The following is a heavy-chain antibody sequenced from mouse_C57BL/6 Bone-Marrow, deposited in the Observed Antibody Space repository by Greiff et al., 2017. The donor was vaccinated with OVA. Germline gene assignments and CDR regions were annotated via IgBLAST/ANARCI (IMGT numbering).Heavy chain of an antibody. J-gene: IGHJ4*01. CDR1: GFSLTSYG. D-gene: IGHD2-5*01. V-gene: IGHV2-5*01. Sequence: VKLVESGPGLVQPSQSLSITCTVSGFSLTSYGVHWVRQSPGKGLEWLGVIWRGGSTDYNAAFMSRLSITKDNSKSQVFFKMNSLQADDTAIYYCAKNLYYSNYDYYAMDYWGQGTSVTVSS. CDR2: IWRGGST. CDR3: AKNLYYSNYDYYAMDY.